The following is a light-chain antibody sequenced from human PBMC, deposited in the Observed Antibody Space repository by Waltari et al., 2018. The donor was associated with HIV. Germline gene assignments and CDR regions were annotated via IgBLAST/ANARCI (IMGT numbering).Light chain of an antibody. CDR3: NSYATGSAWV. CDR1: SSDVGSYNL. V-gene: IGLV2-23*02. CDR2: EVT. Sequence: QSALTQPASVSGSPGQSITLPCTGTSSDVGSYNLASWYQQHPGKAPKLMIYEVTKRPSGVSNRFSGSKSGNTASLTISGLQAEDEADYYCNSYATGSAWVFGGGTKLTVL. J-gene: IGLJ3*02.